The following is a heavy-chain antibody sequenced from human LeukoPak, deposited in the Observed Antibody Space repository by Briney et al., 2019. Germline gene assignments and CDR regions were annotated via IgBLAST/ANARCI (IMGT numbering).Heavy chain of an antibody. D-gene: IGHD2-15*01. Sequence: GSLRLSXAASGFTFSSYAMSWIRQAPGKGLEWVSAISGSGGSTYYADSVKGRFTISRDNSKNTLYLQMNSLRAEDTAVYYCAKDKCSGGSCPPSFDYWGQGTLVTVSS. CDR2: ISGSGGST. CDR1: GFTFSSYA. CDR3: AKDKCSGGSCPPSFDY. J-gene: IGHJ4*02. V-gene: IGHV3-23*01.